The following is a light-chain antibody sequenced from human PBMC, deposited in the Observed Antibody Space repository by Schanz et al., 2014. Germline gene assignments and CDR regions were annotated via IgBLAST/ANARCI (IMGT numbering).Light chain of an antibody. CDR2: EVS. J-gene: IGLJ1*01. CDR3: SSYAGSNAAYV. V-gene: IGLV2-8*01. Sequence: QSALTQPPSASGSPGQSVTISCTGTSSDVGGYNYVSWYQQHPGKAPKLMIYEVSKRPSGVPDRFSGSKSGNTASLTVSGLQAEDEAYYYCSSYAGSNAAYVFGTGTKVTVL. CDR1: SSDVGGYNY.